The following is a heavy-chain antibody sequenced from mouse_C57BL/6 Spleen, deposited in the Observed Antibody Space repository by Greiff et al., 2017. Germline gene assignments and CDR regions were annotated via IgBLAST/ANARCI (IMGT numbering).Heavy chain of an antibody. Sequence: VQLQQSGPELVKPGASVKISCKASGYSFTGYYMNWVKQSPEKSLEWIGEINPSTGGTTYNQKFKAKATLTVDKSSSTAYMQLKSLTSEDSAVYYCARGGYGSPFAYWGQGTLVTVSA. CDR1: GYSFTGYY. D-gene: IGHD1-1*01. V-gene: IGHV1-42*01. CDR3: ARGGYGSPFAY. CDR2: INPSTGGT. J-gene: IGHJ3*01.